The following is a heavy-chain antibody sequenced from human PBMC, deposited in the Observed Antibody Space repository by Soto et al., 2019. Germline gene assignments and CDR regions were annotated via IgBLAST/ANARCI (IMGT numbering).Heavy chain of an antibody. CDR3: ARGNHSSSSIWAKKHSGFDP. CDR2: IYYSGST. D-gene: IGHD6-6*01. V-gene: IGHV4-30-4*01. CDR1: GGSISSGDYY. Sequence: QVQLQESGPGLVKPSQTLSLTCTVSGGSISSGDYYWSWIRQPPGKGLEWIGYIYYSGSTYYNPSLKSRVTISVDTSKNQFSLKLSSVTAADTAVYYCARGNHSSSSIWAKKHSGFDPWGQGTLVTVSS. J-gene: IGHJ5*02.